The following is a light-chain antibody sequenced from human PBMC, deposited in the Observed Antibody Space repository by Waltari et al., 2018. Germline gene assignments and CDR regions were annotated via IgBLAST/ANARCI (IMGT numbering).Light chain of an antibody. CDR2: EGS. CDR3: CSYAGGRTWV. Sequence: QSALTQPASVSGSPGQSITTSCTGTSSDVGTYNLVSWYQQHPGKAPKLLIYEGSKRPSGVSDRFSGARSGNTASLTISGLQADDEGYYYCCSYAGGRTWVFGGGTKLTVL. J-gene: IGLJ3*02. CDR1: SSDVGTYNL. V-gene: IGLV2-23*01.